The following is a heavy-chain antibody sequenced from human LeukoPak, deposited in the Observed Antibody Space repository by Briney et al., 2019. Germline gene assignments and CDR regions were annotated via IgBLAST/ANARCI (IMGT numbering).Heavy chain of an antibody. V-gene: IGHV3-21*01. D-gene: IGHD3-10*01. CDR2: IHSDGSYI. CDR3: ARIYGSGRHPNYYYGMDV. J-gene: IGHJ6*04. Sequence: GGSLRLSCAGSGFNFSSYTMQWVRQAPGKGLQWVSCIHSDGSYIYYADSVKGRFTISRDNAKNSLSLHMNSLRTEDTAVYYCARIYGSGRHPNYYYGMDVWGKGTTVTV. CDR1: GFNFSSYT.